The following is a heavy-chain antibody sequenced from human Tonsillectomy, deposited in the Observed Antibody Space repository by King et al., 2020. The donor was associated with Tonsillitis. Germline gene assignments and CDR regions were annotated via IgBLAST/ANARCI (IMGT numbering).Heavy chain of an antibody. V-gene: IGHV3-7*03. CDR3: ARESVAAAGAFEV. CDR2: IKQDGGAK. J-gene: IGHJ3*01. CDR1: GFTFSSFL. D-gene: IGHD6-13*01. Sequence: VQLVESGGGLVQPGGSLRLSCAASGFTFSSFLMTWVRQAPGRGLEWVANIKQDGGAKCCVDSVKGRFTISRDNANNSLYLQMNSLRTEDPAVYFCARESVAAAGAFEVWGAGTMVTVSS.